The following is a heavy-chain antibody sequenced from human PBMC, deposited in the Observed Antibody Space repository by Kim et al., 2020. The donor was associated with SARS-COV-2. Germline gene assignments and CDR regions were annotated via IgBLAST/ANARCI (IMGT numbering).Heavy chain of an antibody. CDR2: INHSGST. CDR1: GGSFSGYY. D-gene: IGHD2-15*01. J-gene: IGHJ6*02. V-gene: IGHV4-34*01. Sequence: SETLSLTCAVYGGSFSGYYWSWIRQPPGKGLEWIGEINHSGSTNYNPSLKSRVTISVDTSKNQFSLKLSSVTAADTAVYYCARGPGLCCSGGSCYSEYYYYGMDVWGQGTTVTVSS. CDR3: ARGPGLCCSGGSCYSEYYYYGMDV.